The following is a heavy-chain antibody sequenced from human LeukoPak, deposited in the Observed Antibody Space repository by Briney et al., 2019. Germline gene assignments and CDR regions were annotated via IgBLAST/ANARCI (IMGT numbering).Heavy chain of an antibody. V-gene: IGHV4-59*01. D-gene: IGHD6-6*01. CDR1: GASITTYY. J-gene: IGHJ4*02. CDR3: AREYSTSSEGDYFDY. Sequence: SKPLSLTCTVSGASITTYYWTWIRQPTGKGLEWIGYIYHSGSTNYNPSLKSRVTISLDTSRNQFSLRLSSVTAADTAVYFCAREYSTSSEGDYFDYWGQGSLVTVSS. CDR2: IYHSGST.